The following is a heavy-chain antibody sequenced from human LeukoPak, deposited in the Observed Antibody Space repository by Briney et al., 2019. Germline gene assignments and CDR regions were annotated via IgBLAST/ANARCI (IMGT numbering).Heavy chain of an antibody. J-gene: IGHJ4*02. CDR1: GFTVSSNY. D-gene: IGHD3-3*01. V-gene: IGHV3-53*05. CDR3: AKSLGRTYYDFWSGYFPFDY. CDR2: VYSGGST. Sequence: PAESLTLSCAASGFTVSSNYLCWVRHPPPKGLELVSVVYSGGSTYYADSVKGRFTISRVNYKNTLYLQMNRLRAEDTAVYYCAKSLGRTYYDFWSGYFPFDYWGQGTLVTVSS.